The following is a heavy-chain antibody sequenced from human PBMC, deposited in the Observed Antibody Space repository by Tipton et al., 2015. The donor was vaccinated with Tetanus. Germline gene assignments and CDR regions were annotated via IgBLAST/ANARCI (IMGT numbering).Heavy chain of an antibody. CDR2: IYYSGST. CDR3: ARDRGLTTSGGIGRDV. D-gene: IGHD4-17*01. CDR1: GGSISNYY. J-gene: IGHJ6*02. V-gene: IGHV4-59*01. Sequence: TLSLTCTVSGGSISNYYWSWIRQPPGKGLEWIGYIYYSGSTNYNPSLKSRVTISVDTSKNQFSLTLTSVTAADTAVYYCARDRGLTTSGGIGRDVWGQGTTVTVAS.